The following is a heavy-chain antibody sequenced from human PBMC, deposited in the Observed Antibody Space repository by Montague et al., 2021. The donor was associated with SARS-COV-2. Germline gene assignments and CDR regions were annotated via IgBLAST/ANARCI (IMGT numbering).Heavy chain of an antibody. D-gene: IGHD6-19*01. J-gene: IGHJ4*02. V-gene: IGHV6-1*01. CDR3: ASGWTLFD. CDR1: GDSVFNTGAG. Sequence: CAISGDSVFNTGAGSDWLRQYLQRRFYRLGRPLYGYEKHTDYAVSVEGRLAIDADTSKNQFSLQLHSVTPEDSAAYYCASGWTLFDWGQGTLVTVSS. CDR2: PLYGYEKHT.